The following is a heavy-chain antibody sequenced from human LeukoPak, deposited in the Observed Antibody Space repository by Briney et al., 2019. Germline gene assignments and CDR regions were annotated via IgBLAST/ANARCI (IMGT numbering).Heavy chain of an antibody. Sequence: GASVKVSCKASGGSFNNYAINWVRQAPGQGLEWMGRIIPSLEIVNYARKFQGRVTITADESTSTAYMEVRSLRSDDTAVYYCARDGDYVGKQWLVQGGLDKWFDAWGQGTLVSVTS. CDR3: ARDGDYVGKQWLVQGGLDKWFDA. D-gene: IGHD6-19*01. CDR2: IIPSLEIV. J-gene: IGHJ5*02. V-gene: IGHV1-69*04. CDR1: GGSFNNYA.